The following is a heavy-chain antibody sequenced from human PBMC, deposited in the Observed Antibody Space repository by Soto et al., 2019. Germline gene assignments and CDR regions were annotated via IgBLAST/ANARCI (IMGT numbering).Heavy chain of an antibody. J-gene: IGHJ4*02. D-gene: IGHD3-10*01. V-gene: IGHV4-39*01. Sequence: SEALSLTCSVSGGSISTSSYFWGWIRQPPGKGLEWVGAVHYSGSANYRSSLQSRVTISVDTSQNQFSLRLRSVTAADTAVYYCARHRWGSGSYSGLLDFWGQGALVTVSS. CDR1: GGSISTSSYF. CDR3: ARHRWGSGSYSGLLDF. CDR2: VHYSGSA.